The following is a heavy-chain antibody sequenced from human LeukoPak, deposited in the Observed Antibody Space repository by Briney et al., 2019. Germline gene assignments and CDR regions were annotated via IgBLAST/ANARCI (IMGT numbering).Heavy chain of an antibody. CDR1: GGSISSGSYY. J-gene: IGHJ4*02. D-gene: IGHD5-18*01. Sequence: PSETLSLTCTVSGGSISSGSYYWSWIRQPAGKGLEWIGRIYTSGSTNYNPSLKSRVTTSVDTSKNQFSLKLSSVTAADTAVYYCARESINGYSYGLDYWGQGTLVTVSS. V-gene: IGHV4-61*02. CDR2: IYTSGST. CDR3: ARESINGYSYGLDY.